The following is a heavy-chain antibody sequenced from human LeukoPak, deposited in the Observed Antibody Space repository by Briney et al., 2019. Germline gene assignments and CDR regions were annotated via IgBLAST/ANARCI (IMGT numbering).Heavy chain of an antibody. Sequence: SETLSLTCTVSGGSISSYYWSWIRQPPGKGLEWIGYIYYSGSTNYDPSLTSRVTISVDTSKNQFSLKLSSVTAADTAVYYCTRGCSSTSCYAGGAFDIWGQGTMVTVSS. D-gene: IGHD2-2*01. CDR1: GGSISSYY. CDR2: IYYSGST. J-gene: IGHJ3*02. V-gene: IGHV4-59*01. CDR3: TRGCSSTSCYAGGAFDI.